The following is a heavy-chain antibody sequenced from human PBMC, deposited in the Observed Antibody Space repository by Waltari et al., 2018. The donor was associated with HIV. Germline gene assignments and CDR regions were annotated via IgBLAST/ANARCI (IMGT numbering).Heavy chain of an antibody. V-gene: IGHV1-69*01. Sequence: QVQLVQSGAEVKKPGYSVKVYCKASGGTFSRYAIRWVRQDPGQGLEWMGGIIPIFGTANYAQKFQGRVTITADESTSTAYMELSSLRSEDTAVYYCARGGYSYGYVSYYYGMDVWGQGTTVTVSS. D-gene: IGHD5-18*01. CDR1: GGTFSRYA. CDR2: IIPIFGTA. J-gene: IGHJ6*02. CDR3: ARGGYSYGYVSYYYGMDV.